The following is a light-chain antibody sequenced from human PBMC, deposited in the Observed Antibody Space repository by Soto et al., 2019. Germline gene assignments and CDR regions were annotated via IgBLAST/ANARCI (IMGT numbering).Light chain of an antibody. J-gene: IGKJ4*01. CDR3: QQSYRTPLN. Sequence: DIQMTQSPSSLSASVGDRVTITCRASQTISSYLNWYQQKPGQAPKSLIYAASTLQSGVPSRFSGSGSGRDFTLTISNLQPEDFATYYCQQSYRTPLNFGGGTKVEF. V-gene: IGKV1-39*01. CDR1: QTISSY. CDR2: AAS.